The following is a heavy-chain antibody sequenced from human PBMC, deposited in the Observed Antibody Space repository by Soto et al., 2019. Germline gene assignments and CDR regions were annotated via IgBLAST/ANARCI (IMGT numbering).Heavy chain of an antibody. J-gene: IGHJ4*02. CDR2: IYYSGST. V-gene: IGHV4-59*08. CDR1: GGSISSYY. CDR3: ARRYGGNLDY. Sequence: QVQLQESGPGLVKPSETLSLTCTVSGGSISSYYWSWIRQPPGKGLEWIGYIYYSGSTNYNPSLTXRVTISVDTSKTQFSLKLSSVPAADPAVYYCARRYGGNLDYWGQGTLVTVSS. D-gene: IGHD1-26*01.